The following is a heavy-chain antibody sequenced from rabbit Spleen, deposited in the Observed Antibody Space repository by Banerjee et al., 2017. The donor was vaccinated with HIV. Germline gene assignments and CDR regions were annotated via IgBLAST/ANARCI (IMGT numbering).Heavy chain of an antibody. Sequence: QQQLEESGGDLVRPEGSLTLTCTASGFSFSSAYYMCWVRQAPGKGLEWIACIYAAGSGDTDYATWATGRFSVSKTSSTTVTLQMTSLTAADTATYFCARGVYDDYDTYYFDLWAKGPWSPS. CDR1: GFSFSSAYY. CDR3: ARGVYDDYDTYYFDL. V-gene: IGHV1S45*01. D-gene: IGHD2-1*01. CDR2: IYAAGSGDT. J-gene: IGHJ4*01.